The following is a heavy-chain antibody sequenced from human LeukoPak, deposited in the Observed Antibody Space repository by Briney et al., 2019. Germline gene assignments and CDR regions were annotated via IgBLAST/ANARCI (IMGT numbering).Heavy chain of an antibody. CDR1: GFTFSSYN. CDR2: ISSSSSFI. D-gene: IGHD2-2*01. J-gene: IGHJ4*02. Sequence: GGSLRLSCAASGFTFSSYNMNWVRQTPGKGLEWVSSISSSSSFIYYADSVKGRFTISRDNAKNSLYLQMNSLRDEDTAVYYCVRDPDALDYWGQGTLVTVSS. CDR3: VRDPDALDY. V-gene: IGHV3-21*01.